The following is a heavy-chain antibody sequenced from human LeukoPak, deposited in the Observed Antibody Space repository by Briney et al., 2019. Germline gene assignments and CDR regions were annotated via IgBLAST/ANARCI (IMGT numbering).Heavy chain of an antibody. Sequence: QSGVCLRLSCAASGFTFSSLSMNWVRQAPGKGLEWVTYISSGSSTIYYADSVKGRFTISRDNAKNSLYLQMNSLRAEDTAVYYCARDIYGSGSYYRYFDYWGQGTLVTVSS. J-gene: IGHJ4*02. CDR1: GFTFSSLS. CDR2: ISSGSSTI. V-gene: IGHV3-48*01. CDR3: ARDIYGSGSYYRYFDY. D-gene: IGHD3-10*01.